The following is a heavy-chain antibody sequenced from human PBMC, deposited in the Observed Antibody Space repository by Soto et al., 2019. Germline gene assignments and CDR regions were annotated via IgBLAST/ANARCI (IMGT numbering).Heavy chain of an antibody. CDR1: GDSVSSNSAA. CDR3: ARSSRRYYYDSSGYYYDY. Sequence: SQTLSLTCAISGDSVSSNSAAWNWIRQSPSRGLEWLGRTYYRSKWYNDYAVSVKSRITINPDTSKNQFSLQLNSVTPEDTAVYYCARSSRRYYYDSSGYYYDYWGQGTLVTVSS. CDR2: TYYRSKWYN. D-gene: IGHD3-22*01. J-gene: IGHJ4*02. V-gene: IGHV6-1*01.